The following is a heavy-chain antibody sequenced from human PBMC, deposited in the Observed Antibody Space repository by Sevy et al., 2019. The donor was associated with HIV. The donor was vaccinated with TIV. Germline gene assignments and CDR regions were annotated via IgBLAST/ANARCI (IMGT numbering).Heavy chain of an antibody. V-gene: IGHV5-51*01. CDR2: IYPGDSDT. CDR1: GYSFTNYW. Sequence: GESLKISCKGSGYSFTNYWIAWVRQMPGKGLEWMGIIYPGDSDTRYNPSFQGQVTISADKSTNTAYLQWSSLKASDTAMYYCAKRSSGGMWYCDLWGRGTLVTVSS. CDR3: AKRSSGGMWYCDL. J-gene: IGHJ2*01. D-gene: IGHD3-10*01.